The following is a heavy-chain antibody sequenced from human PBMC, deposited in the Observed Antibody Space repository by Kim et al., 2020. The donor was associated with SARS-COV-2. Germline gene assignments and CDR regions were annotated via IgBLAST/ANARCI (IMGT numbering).Heavy chain of an antibody. CDR2: SGGST. J-gene: IGHJ4*02. V-gene: IGHV3-23*01. Sequence: SGGSTYYADSVKGRFTISRDNSKNTLYLQMNSLRAEDTAVYYCAKDRPVGWSQGTLVTVSS. CDR3: AKDRPVG. D-gene: IGHD1-26*01.